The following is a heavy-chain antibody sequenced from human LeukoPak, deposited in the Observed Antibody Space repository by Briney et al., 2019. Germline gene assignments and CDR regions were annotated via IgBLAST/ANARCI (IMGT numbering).Heavy chain of an antibody. J-gene: IGHJ3*02. CDR3: AREVFTGSGAAFDI. D-gene: IGHD3-10*01. CDR2: IYYTGST. V-gene: IGHV4-59*01. CDR1: GGSISNYY. Sequence: SETLSLTCTVSGGSISNYYWSWIRQPPRKGLEWIGYIYYTGSTNYNPSLKSRVTISVDTSKNQFSLKLSSVTAADTAVYYCAREVFTGSGAAFDIWGQGTVVTVSS.